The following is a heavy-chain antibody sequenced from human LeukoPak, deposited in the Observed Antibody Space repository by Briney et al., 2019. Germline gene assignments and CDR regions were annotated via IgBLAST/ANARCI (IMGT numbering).Heavy chain of an antibody. CDR2: ISCSGVST. Sequence: GSPIPHCRASGLAFSSYAMRWDPQAPGEGPGWDSGISCSGVSTYYAASVTGGFTISRDTSKNTLYLQMNSLSAEDTAVYYCAKKTRSTVTRGIPFDCWGQGTLVTVSS. CDR1: GLAFSSYA. J-gene: IGHJ4*02. CDR3: AKKTRSTVTRGIPFDC. D-gene: IGHD4-17*01. V-gene: IGHV3-23*01.